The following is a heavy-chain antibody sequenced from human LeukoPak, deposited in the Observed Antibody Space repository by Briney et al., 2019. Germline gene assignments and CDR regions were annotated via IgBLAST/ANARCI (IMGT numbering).Heavy chain of an antibody. V-gene: IGHV3-21*01. CDR3: ASSYCSSTSCYTGSYY. J-gene: IGHJ4*02. CDR1: GFTFRSYS. D-gene: IGHD2-2*02. CDR2: ISSSSSYI. Sequence: GGSLRLSCAASGFTFRSYSMNWVRQAPGKGLEWVSSISSSSSYIYYADSVKGRFTISRDNAKNSLYLQMNSLRAEDTAVYYCASSYCSSTSCYTGSYYWGQGTLVTVSS.